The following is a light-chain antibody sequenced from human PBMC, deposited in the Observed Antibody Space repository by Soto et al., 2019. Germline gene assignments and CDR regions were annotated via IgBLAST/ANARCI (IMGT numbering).Light chain of an antibody. V-gene: IGLV1-51*01. CDR3: GTWDSSLSDYV. Sequence: VLTQPPSVSAAPGQKVTISCSGSSSNIGKKYVFWYQQVPGTAPKLLIYDNNKRPSGIPDRFSGSKSGTSATLGITGLQTGDEADYYCGTWDSSLSDYVFGTGTKVTVL. CDR2: DNN. CDR1: SSNIGKKY. J-gene: IGLJ1*01.